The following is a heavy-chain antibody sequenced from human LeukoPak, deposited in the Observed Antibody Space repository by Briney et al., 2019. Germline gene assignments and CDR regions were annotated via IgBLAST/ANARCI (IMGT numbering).Heavy chain of an antibody. J-gene: IGHJ6*03. D-gene: IGHD3-10*01. CDR2: INHSGSS. CDR1: GGSFSGYY. V-gene: IGHV4-34*01. CDR3: ARVGDLFGAHRVRGLPPDYYYMDV. Sequence: PSETLSLTCAVYGGSFSGYYWSWIRQPPGKGLEWIGEINHSGSSTYNPSLKSRVIIPVDTSKNQFSLKLTSVTAADTAVYYCARVGDLFGAHRVRGLPPDYYYMDVWGKGTMVTVSS.